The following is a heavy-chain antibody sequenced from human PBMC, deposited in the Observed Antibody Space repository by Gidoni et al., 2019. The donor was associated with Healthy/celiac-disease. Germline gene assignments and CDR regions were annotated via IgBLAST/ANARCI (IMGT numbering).Heavy chain of an antibody. Sequence: QVQLVQSGAEVKKPGASVKVSCKASGYTFTGYYMHWVRQAPGQGLEWMGWINPNSGGTNYAQKFQGRVTMTRDTSISTAYMELSRLRSDDTAVYYCARGVPRAPAAGTLPVVYWGQGTLVTVSS. D-gene: IGHD6-13*01. CDR1: GYTFTGYY. CDR3: ARGVPRAPAAGTLPVVY. V-gene: IGHV1-2*02. J-gene: IGHJ4*02. CDR2: INPNSGGT.